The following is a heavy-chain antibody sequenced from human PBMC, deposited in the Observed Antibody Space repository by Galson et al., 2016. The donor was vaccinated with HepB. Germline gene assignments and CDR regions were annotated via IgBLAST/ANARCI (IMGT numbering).Heavy chain of an antibody. Sequence: SLRLSCAASGFTFNHYALHWVRQAPGKGLEYVSTVSADGFATYYADSVKGRFTISRDNSKNTQYLQMSSLRPEDTALYYCVKDRGCPNCRYDYWGQGTLATVSS. CDR2: VSADGFAT. CDR1: GFTFNHYA. D-gene: IGHD1-1*01. CDR3: VKDRGCPNCRYDY. V-gene: IGHV3-64D*06. J-gene: IGHJ4*02.